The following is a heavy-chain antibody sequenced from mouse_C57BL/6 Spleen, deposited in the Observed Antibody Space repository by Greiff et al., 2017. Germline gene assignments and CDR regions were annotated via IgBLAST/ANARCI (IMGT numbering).Heavy chain of an antibody. CDR2: INPYNGGT. J-gene: IGHJ2*01. D-gene: IGHD6-1*01. V-gene: IGHV1-19*01. CDR3: ARAAAPLYYFDY. CDR1: GYTFTDYY. Sequence: VQLQQSGPVLVKPGASVKMSCKASGYTFTDYYMNWVKQSHGKSLEWIGVINPYNGGTSYNQKFKGKATLTVDKSSSTAYMELNSLTSEDSAVYYCARAAAPLYYFDYWGQGTTLTVSS.